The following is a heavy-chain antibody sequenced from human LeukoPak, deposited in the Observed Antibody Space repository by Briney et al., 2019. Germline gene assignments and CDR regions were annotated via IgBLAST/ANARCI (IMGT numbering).Heavy chain of an antibody. CDR3: AKDLSGGYHSYYFDF. CDR1: GFSFSSYG. Sequence: PGGSLRLSCAASGFSFSSYGMHWVRQAPGKGLEWVAFIRFDGSNYYYGDSVKGRFTISRDNSKSTLYLQMNSLRNEDTAVYFCAKDLSGGYHSYYFDFWGQGTPVTVSS. D-gene: IGHD5-18*01. J-gene: IGHJ4*02. CDR2: IRFDGSNY. V-gene: IGHV3-30*02.